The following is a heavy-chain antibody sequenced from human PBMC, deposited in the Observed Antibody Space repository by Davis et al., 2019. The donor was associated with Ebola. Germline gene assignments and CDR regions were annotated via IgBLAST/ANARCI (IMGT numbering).Heavy chain of an antibody. V-gene: IGHV3-23*01. CDR1: GFTFNNCA. CDR3: ARDGRPEMAAREFDY. CDR2: ISGSGTST. D-gene: IGHD6-6*01. Sequence: PGGSLRLSCAVSGFTFNNCAMNWVRQAPGQGLQWVSCISGSGTSTYYADAVKGRFTISRDNSKNTLYLQMNSLRAEDTAVYFCARDGRPEMAAREFDYWGQGTLVTVSS. J-gene: IGHJ4*02.